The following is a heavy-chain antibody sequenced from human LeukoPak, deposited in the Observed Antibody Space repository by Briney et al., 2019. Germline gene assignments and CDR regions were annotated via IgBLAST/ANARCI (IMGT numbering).Heavy chain of an antibody. Sequence: QPGGSLRLSCAASGFTFSNYAMSWVRLSPGKGLEWVSTVSGNSDNTYYADSVKGRFTISRDNSKNTLYLQMNSLRAEDTAVYYCARGLGYSSSWGSPYYMDVWGKGTTVTVSS. V-gene: IGHV3-23*01. D-gene: IGHD6-13*01. CDR1: GFTFSNYA. CDR3: ARGLGYSSSWGSPYYMDV. J-gene: IGHJ6*03. CDR2: VSGNSDNT.